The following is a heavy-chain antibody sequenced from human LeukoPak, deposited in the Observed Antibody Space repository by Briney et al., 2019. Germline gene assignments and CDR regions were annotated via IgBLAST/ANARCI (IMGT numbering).Heavy chain of an antibody. CDR3: ARGPRTNWFDP. Sequence: ASVKVSCKTSGYAFTDYYMHWVRQAPGQGREWMGWINPNSGGTNYAQKFQGRVTMTRDTSISTAYMELSRLRSDDTAVYYCARGPRTNWFDPWGQGTLVTVSS. CDR2: INPNSGGT. D-gene: IGHD1-14*01. V-gene: IGHV1-2*02. CDR1: GYAFTDYY. J-gene: IGHJ5*02.